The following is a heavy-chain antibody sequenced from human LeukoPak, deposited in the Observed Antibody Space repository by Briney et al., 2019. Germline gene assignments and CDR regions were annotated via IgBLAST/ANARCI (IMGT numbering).Heavy chain of an antibody. Sequence: GGSLRLSCGASGFTFSSYAMAWVRQAPGKGLEWVSAIRGTGSSTYYADSVKGRFTISRDNSKNTVYLEMNSLRPEDTAVYFCARDRAGRKAWVEFDPWGQGTLVTVSS. J-gene: IGHJ5*02. CDR3: ARDRAGRKAWVEFDP. V-gene: IGHV3-23*01. CDR2: IRGTGSST. D-gene: IGHD3-10*01. CDR1: GFTFSSYA.